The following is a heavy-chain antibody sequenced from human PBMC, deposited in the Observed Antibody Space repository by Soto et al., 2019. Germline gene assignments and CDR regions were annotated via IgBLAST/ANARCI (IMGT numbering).Heavy chain of an antibody. Sequence: PDTLSLTCAFHGRYFGGTYSSWLRLRPHTGVGRIGEMENSVSIGDNPSLKSRVTISVDTSKNQFSLKLSSVTAADTAVYFCACRRNYDFWSGYYTRYFDYWGQGTLVTVSS. V-gene: IGHV4-34*01. J-gene: IGHJ4*02. D-gene: IGHD3-3*01. CDR1: GRYFGGTY. CDR3: ACRRNYDFWSGYYTRYFDY. CDR2: MENSVSI.